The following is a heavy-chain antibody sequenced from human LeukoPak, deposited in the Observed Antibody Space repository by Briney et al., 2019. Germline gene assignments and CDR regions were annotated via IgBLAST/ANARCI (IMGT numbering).Heavy chain of an antibody. J-gene: IGHJ6*03. CDR1: GGSISSYY. V-gene: IGHV4-4*07. CDR3: ARGNSYGFSYYYYYYMDV. CDR2: IYTSGST. Sequence: SETLSLTCTVSGGSISSYYWSWIRQPAGKGLEWIGRIYTSGSTNYNPSLKSRVTMSVDTSKNRFSLKLSSVTAADTAVYYCARGNSYGFSYYYYYYMDVWGKGTTVTISS. D-gene: IGHD5-18*01.